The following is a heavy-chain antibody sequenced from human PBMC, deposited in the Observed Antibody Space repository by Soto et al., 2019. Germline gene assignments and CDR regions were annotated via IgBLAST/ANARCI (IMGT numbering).Heavy chain of an antibody. Sequence: ASETLSLTCAVYGGSFSGFYWSWIRQPPGKGLEWIGEINHSGSTNYNPSLKSRVTISVDTSKSQFSLKLSSVTAADTAVYYCARGVPPYSSSGVFDYWGQGTLVTVSS. D-gene: IGHD6-13*01. CDR1: GGSFSGFY. CDR3: ARGVPPYSSSGVFDY. J-gene: IGHJ4*02. CDR2: INHSGST. V-gene: IGHV4-34*01.